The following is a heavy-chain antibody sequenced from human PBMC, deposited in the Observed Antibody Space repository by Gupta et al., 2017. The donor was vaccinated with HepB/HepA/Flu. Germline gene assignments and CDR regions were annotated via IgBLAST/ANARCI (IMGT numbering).Heavy chain of an antibody. CDR3: AREDYSNSFMDV. CDR2: IWYDGSNK. Sequence: GLEWVAVIWYDGSNKYYADSVKGRFTISRDNSKNTLYLQMNSLRAEDTAVYYCAREDYSNSFMDVWGKGTTVTVSS. D-gene: IGHD4-11*01. J-gene: IGHJ6*03. V-gene: IGHV3-33*01.